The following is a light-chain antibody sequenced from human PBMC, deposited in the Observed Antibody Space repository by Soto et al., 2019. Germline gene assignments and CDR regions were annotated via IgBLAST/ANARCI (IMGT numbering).Light chain of an antibody. J-gene: IGKJ1*01. CDR3: QQYYSTPPT. CDR1: QRFLYSSNNKNN. Sequence: IVLPHLPASLAVSWARGPPFNASPAQRFLYSSNNKNNLACNQQKPGQPPKLLIYWASTRESGVPDRFSGSGSGTDFTLTISSLQAEDVAVYYCQQYYSTPPTFGQGTKVEIK. CDR2: WAS. V-gene: IGKV4-1*01.